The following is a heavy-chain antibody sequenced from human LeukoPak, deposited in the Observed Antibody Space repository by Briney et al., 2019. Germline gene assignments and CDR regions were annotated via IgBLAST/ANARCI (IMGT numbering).Heavy chain of an antibody. CDR2: TYYRSKWNN. D-gene: IGHD6-19*01. V-gene: IGHV6-1*01. CDR3: ARDLSPRYSSGWYYFDY. J-gene: IGHJ4*02. Sequence: SQTLSLTCAISGDSVSSNSAAWNWIRQSPSRGLEWLGRTYYRSKWNNDYAVSVRSRITINPDTSNNQFSLQLNSVTPEDTAVYYCARDLSPRYSSGWYYFDYWGQGTLVTVSS. CDR1: GDSVSSNSAA.